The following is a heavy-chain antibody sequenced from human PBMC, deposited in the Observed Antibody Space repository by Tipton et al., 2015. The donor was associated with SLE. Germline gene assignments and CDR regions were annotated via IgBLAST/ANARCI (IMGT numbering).Heavy chain of an antibody. V-gene: IGHV5-51*03. CDR1: ESTFASYW. CDR2: IYPGDSDT. D-gene: IGHD2-21*01. CDR3: ARRALNSHGFDI. Sequence: QLVQSGAEVKKPGESLKISCESFESTFASYWIAWVRQMPGKGLEWMGIIYPGDSDTRYSPSFQGLVTISADKSINTAYAQWTSLKASDSAIYYCARRALNSHGFDIWGQGTMVTVSS. J-gene: IGHJ3*02.